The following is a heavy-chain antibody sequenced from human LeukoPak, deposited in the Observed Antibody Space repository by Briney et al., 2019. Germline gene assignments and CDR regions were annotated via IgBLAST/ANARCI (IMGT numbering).Heavy chain of an antibody. CDR1: GGSFSDYY. Sequence: SETLSLTCAVYGGSFSDYYWSWIRQPPGKGLEWIGEINHSGSTNYNPSLKSRVTISVDTSKNQFSLRLSSVTAADTAVYYCARGRVARSPYFDYWGQGTLVTVSS. CDR3: ARGRVARSPYFDY. V-gene: IGHV4-34*01. J-gene: IGHJ4*02. CDR2: INHSGST.